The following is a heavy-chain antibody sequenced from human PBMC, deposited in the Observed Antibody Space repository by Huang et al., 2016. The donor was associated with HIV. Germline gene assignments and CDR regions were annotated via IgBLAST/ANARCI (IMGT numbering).Heavy chain of an antibody. Sequence: QVQLVQSGTAVKKPGASVQVSCKASGYNFTNYGINWVRHATGQGLEWVGGISAHYGHTNYARESRGRVTVTAATSTTPASRELRGVKSDDTAIYYCASEIIEDRGYFLYWGQATPVTAAS. CDR3: ASEIIEDRGYFLY. V-gene: IGHV1-18*04. D-gene: IGHD6-25*01. J-gene: IGHJ1*01. CDR1: GYNFTNYG. CDR2: ISAHYGHT.